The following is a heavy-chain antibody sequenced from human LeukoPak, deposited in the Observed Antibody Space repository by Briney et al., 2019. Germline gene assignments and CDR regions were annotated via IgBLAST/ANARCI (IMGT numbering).Heavy chain of an antibody. Sequence: SETLSLTCTVSGGSVSSGSYYWSWIRQPPRKGLEWIGYIYYSGSTNYNPSLKSRVTISVDTSKNQFSLKLSSVTAADTAVYYCARIPYSSGWYIWYFDLWGRGTLVTVSS. D-gene: IGHD6-19*01. CDR1: GGSVSSGSYY. V-gene: IGHV4-61*01. CDR3: ARIPYSSGWYIWYFDL. CDR2: IYYSGST. J-gene: IGHJ2*01.